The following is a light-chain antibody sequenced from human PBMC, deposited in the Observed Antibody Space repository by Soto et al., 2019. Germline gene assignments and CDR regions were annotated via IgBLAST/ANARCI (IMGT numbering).Light chain of an antibody. V-gene: IGKV3-15*01. CDR1: QSVSSY. J-gene: IGKJ1*01. Sequence: EIVMTQSPATLSVSPGERATLSCRASQSVSSYLVWYQQKPGQAPRLLISGASTRAAGIPARFSGSGSGTDFTLTISSLQSEDSAVYYCQQHQDWPLTFVQGSKVEIK. CDR2: GAS. CDR3: QQHQDWPLT.